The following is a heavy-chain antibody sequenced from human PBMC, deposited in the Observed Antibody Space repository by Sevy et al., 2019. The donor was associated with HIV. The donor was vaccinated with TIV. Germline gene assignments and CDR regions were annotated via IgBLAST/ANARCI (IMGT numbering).Heavy chain of an antibody. J-gene: IGHJ5*02. CDR2: ISDSGGNT. CDR1: GFIFSNFA. CDR3: AKDPPTHNYYGSSGYFDN. Sequence: GGSLRLSCTVSGFIFSNFALHWVRQAPEKGLEWVSVISDSGGNTYYADSVKGRFTISRDNSRNTLYLQMNSLRAEDTAVYYCAKDPPTHNYYGSSGYFDNWGQGTLVTVSS. D-gene: IGHD3-22*01. V-gene: IGHV3-23*01.